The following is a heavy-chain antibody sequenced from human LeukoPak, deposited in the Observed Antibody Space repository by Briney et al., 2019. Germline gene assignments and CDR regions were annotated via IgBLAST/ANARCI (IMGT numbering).Heavy chain of an antibody. CDR1: GGSISSYY. Sequence: SETLSHTCTVSGGSISSYYWSWIWQPPGKGLEWIGYIYYSGSTNYNPSLKSRVTISVDTSKNQFSLKLSSVTAADTAVYYCARGEAVAVLDYWGQGTLVTVSS. V-gene: IGHV4-59*01. CDR2: IYYSGST. CDR3: ARGEAVAVLDY. D-gene: IGHD6-19*01. J-gene: IGHJ4*02.